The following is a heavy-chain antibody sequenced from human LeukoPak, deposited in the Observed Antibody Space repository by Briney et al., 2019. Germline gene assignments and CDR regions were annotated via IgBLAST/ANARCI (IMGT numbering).Heavy chain of an antibody. J-gene: IGHJ4*02. CDR3: ARGGMATPVYVC. V-gene: IGHV1-8*01. Sequence: ASVKVSCKASGYTFTSYDINWVRQATGQGLEWMGWMNPNGGNTGYAQKFQGRVTITADESTSTAYMELSSLRSEDTAVYYCARGGMATPVYVCWGQGTLVTVSS. CDR1: GYTFTSYD. D-gene: IGHD5-24*01. CDR2: MNPNGGNT.